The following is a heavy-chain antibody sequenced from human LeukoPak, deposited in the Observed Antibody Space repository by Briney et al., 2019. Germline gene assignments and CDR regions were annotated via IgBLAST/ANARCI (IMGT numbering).Heavy chain of an antibody. Sequence: ASVKVSCKASGYTFTNYGITWVRQAPGQGLEWMGWISAYNGNTNYAQKLRGRVTMTTDTSTSTAYMELRSLRSDDTAVYYCARDFPNCSSTSCYVDPWGQGTLVTLSS. V-gene: IGHV1-18*01. CDR1: GYTFTNYG. CDR3: ARDFPNCSSTSCYVDP. D-gene: IGHD2-2*01. CDR2: ISAYNGNT. J-gene: IGHJ5*02.